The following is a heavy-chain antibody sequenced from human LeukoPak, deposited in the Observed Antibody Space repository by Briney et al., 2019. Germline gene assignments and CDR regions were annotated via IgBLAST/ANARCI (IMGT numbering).Heavy chain of an antibody. CDR2: INHSGST. CDR3: AVRGPRAHYY. V-gene: IGHV4-34*01. J-gene: IGHJ4*02. CDR1: GGSFSGYY. Sequence: SETLSLTCAVYGGSFSGYYWSWIRQPPGKGLEWIGEINHSGSTNYNPSLKSRVTISVDTSKNQFSLKLSSVTAADTAVYYCAVRGPRAHYYWGQGTLVTVSS.